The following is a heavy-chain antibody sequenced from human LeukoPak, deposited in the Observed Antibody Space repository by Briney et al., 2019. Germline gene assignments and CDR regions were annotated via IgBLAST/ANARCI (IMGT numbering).Heavy chain of an antibody. CDR3: AKVFLGDSSGYYFEYYFDY. V-gene: IGHV3-23*01. CDR1: GFTSSSYA. Sequence: PGGSLRLSCAASGFTSSSYAMSWVRQAPGKGLEWVSAISGSGGSTYYADSVKGRFTISRDNSKNTLYLQMNSLRAEDTAVYYCAKVFLGDSSGYYFEYYFDYWGQGTLVTVSS. D-gene: IGHD3-22*01. J-gene: IGHJ4*02. CDR2: ISGSGGST.